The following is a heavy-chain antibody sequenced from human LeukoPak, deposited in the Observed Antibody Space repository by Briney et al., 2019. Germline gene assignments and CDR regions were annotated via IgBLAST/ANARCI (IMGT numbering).Heavy chain of an antibody. CDR1: GFTVSSYW. V-gene: IGHV3-7*01. CDR2: IKQDGSEK. CDR3: ARDRLGYCSGGSCFDAFDI. D-gene: IGHD2-15*01. J-gene: IGHJ3*02. Sequence: PGGSLRLSCAASGFTVSSYWMSWVRQAPGKGLEWVANIKQDGSEKYYVDSVKGRFTISRDNAKNSLYLQMNSLRAEDTAVYYCARDRLGYCSGGSCFDAFDIWGQGTMVTVSS.